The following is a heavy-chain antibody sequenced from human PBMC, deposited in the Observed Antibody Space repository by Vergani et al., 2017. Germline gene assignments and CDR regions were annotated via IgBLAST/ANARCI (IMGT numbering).Heavy chain of an antibody. D-gene: IGHD6-13*01. V-gene: IGHV4-39*07. CDR1: GGSISSSSYY. Sequence: QLQLQESGPGLVKPSETLSLTCTVSGGSISSSSYYWGSIRQPPGKGLEWIGSIYYSGSTNYNPSLKRRVTISVDTSKNQFSLKLSSVTAADTAVYYCARHIAAAGHSWFDPWGQGTLVTVSS. CDR2: IYYSGST. CDR3: ARHIAAAGHSWFDP. J-gene: IGHJ5*02.